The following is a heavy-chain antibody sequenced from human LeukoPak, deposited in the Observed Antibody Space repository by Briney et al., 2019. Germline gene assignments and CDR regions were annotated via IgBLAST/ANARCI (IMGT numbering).Heavy chain of an antibody. CDR3: AKDLPAAYFDY. CDR1: GFTFSNYG. D-gene: IGHD2-2*01. J-gene: IGHJ4*02. CDR2: VRSDGGIK. Sequence: GGSLRLSCAASGFTFSNYGIHWVRQAPGKGLEWVAFVRSDGGIKYYADSVKGRFTISRDNSRTTVYLKMNSLRAEDTAVYHCAKDLPAAYFDYGGQGTLVTVSS. V-gene: IGHV3-30*02.